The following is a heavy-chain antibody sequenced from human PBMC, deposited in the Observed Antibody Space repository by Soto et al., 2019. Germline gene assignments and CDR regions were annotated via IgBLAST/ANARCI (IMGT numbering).Heavy chain of an antibody. V-gene: IGHV3-30*18. D-gene: IGHD1-26*01. CDR3: AKGAGDRLSLGMDV. Sequence: QVQLVESGGGVVQPGWSLRLSCAASGFSISDYGMEWVRQAPCKGLEWVALISYDGSNTYYADSGKGRFTISRDNSKDSLFVQMTGLRREDTAVYYCAKGAGDRLSLGMDVWGQGPTVTVSS. J-gene: IGHJ6*02. CDR1: GFSISDYG. CDR2: ISYDGSNT.